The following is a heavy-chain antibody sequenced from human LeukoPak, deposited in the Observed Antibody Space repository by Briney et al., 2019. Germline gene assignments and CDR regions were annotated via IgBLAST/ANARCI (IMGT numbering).Heavy chain of an antibody. CDR2: INTNTGNP. CDR1: GYTFTSYA. Sequence: GASVKVSCKASGYTFTSYAMNWVRQAPGQELEWMGWINTNTGNPTYAQGFTGRFVFSLDTSVSTAYLQISSLKAEDTAVYYCARGYSTSWDDAFDIWGQGTMVTVSS. J-gene: IGHJ3*02. V-gene: IGHV7-4-1*02. D-gene: IGHD6-13*01. CDR3: ARGYSTSWDDAFDI.